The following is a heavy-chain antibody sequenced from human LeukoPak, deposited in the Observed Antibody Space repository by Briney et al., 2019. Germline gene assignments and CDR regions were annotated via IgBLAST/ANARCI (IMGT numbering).Heavy chain of an antibody. V-gene: IGHV4-31*03. CDR1: GGSISSGGYY. J-gene: IGHJ3*02. CDR3: ASAWIVVGPEGAFDI. D-gene: IGHD3-22*01. Sequence: EPSQTLSLTCTVSGGSISSGGYYWSWIRQHPGKGLEWIGYIYYSGSTYYNPSLKSRVTISVDTSKNQFSLKLSSVTAADTAVYYCASAWIVVGPEGAFDIWGQGTMVTVSS. CDR2: IYYSGST.